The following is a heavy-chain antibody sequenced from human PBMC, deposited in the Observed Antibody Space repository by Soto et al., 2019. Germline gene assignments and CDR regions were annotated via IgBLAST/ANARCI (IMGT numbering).Heavy chain of an antibody. J-gene: IGHJ4*02. D-gene: IGHD3-16*01. Sequence: QVHLVQSGAEVKKPGASVKVSCKGSGYAFTTYGITWVRQAPGQGLEWMGWISAHNGNTNYAQKLQGRVTVTRDTFTRTAYMVQRSVTSEETAPYYCERGGCGDYWGSGPLVTVSS. CDR3: ERGGCGDY. CDR2: ISAHNGNT. CDR1: GYAFTTYG. V-gene: IGHV1-18*01.